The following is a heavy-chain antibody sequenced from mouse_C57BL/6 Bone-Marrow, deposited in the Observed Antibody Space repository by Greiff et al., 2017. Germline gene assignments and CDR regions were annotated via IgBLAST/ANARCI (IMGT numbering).Heavy chain of an antibody. Sequence: VQLKESGAELVRPGASVKLSCTASGFNIKDDYMHWVKQRPEQGLEWIGWIDPENGDTEYASKFQGKATITADTSSNTAYLQLSSLTSEATAVYYCTTVTTVVAKGFAYWGQGTRVTVSA. CDR3: TTVTTVVAKGFAY. J-gene: IGHJ3*01. CDR2: IDPENGDT. V-gene: IGHV14-4*01. CDR1: GFNIKDDY. D-gene: IGHD1-1*01.